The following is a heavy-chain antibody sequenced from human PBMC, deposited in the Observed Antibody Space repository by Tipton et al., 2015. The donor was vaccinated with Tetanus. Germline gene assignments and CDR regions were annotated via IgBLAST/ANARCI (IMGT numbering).Heavy chain of an antibody. D-gene: IGHD5-18*01. CDR2: IYTSGST. CDR3: ASSEGSDTSMVTSFVY. J-gene: IGHJ4*02. Sequence: TLSLTCTVSGGSISSGGYYWSWIRQPAGKGLEWIGRIYTSGSTNYNPSLKSRVTMSVDTSKNQFSLKLSSVTAADTAVYYCASSEGSDTSMVTSFVYWGQGTLVTVSS. CDR1: GGSISSGGYY. V-gene: IGHV4-61*02.